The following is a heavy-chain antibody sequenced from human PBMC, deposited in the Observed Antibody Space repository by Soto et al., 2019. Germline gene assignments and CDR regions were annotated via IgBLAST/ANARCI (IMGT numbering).Heavy chain of an antibody. CDR1: GFTFTSSA. V-gene: IGHV1-58*01. CDR3: AAGKYGSGSYYNVSWFDP. J-gene: IGHJ5*02. Sequence: RASVKVSCKASGFTFTSSAVQWVRQARGQRLEWIGWIVVGSGNTNYAQKFQERVTITRDMSTSTAYMELSSLRSEDTAVYYCAAGKYGSGSYYNVSWFDPWGQGTLVTVSS. D-gene: IGHD3-10*01. CDR2: IVVGSGNT.